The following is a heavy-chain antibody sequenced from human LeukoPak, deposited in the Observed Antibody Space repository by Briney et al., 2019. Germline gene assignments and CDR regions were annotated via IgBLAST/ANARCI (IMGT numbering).Heavy chain of an antibody. J-gene: IGHJ4*02. D-gene: IGHD6-19*01. Sequence: PGGSLRLSCAASGFTFDSYSMNWVRQAPGKGLEWVGFIRSKAYGGTTEYAASVKGRFTISRDDSKSIAYLQMNSLKTEDTAVYYCTRDISSGWPIDYWGQGTLVTVSS. V-gene: IGHV3-49*04. CDR1: GFTFDSYS. CDR3: TRDISSGWPIDY. CDR2: IRSKAYGGTT.